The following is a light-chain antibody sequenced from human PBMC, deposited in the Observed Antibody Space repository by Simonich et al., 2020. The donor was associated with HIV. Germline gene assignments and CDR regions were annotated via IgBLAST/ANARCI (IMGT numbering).Light chain of an antibody. Sequence: DIVMTQSPDSLAVSLGERATINCKSSQSVLYNSNNKNYLVWYQQKPGQPPKLLIYWASTRESGVPDRFSGSGSVTNFTLTISSLQAEDVALYYCQQYYSTPPITFGQGTRLEIK. CDR2: WAS. CDR3: QQYYSTPPIT. CDR1: QSVLYNSNNKNY. V-gene: IGKV4-1*01. J-gene: IGKJ5*01.